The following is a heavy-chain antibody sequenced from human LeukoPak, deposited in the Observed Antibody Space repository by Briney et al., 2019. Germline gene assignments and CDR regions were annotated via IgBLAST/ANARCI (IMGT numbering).Heavy chain of an antibody. CDR2: ISGDGSST. V-gene: IGHV3-74*01. Sequence: GGSLRLSCAASGFTFSSYWMPWVRHAPGKGLVWVSRISGDGSSTTYVDSVMGRFTISRDNAKNTLYLQLNSVRAEDTAVYYCARGNIAAAGIHYWGQGTLVIVSS. CDR1: GFTFSSYW. D-gene: IGHD6-13*01. J-gene: IGHJ4*02. CDR3: ARGNIAAAGIHY.